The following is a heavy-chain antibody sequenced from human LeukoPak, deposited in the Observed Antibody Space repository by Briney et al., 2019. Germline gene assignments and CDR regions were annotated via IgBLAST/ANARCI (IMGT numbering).Heavy chain of an antibody. CDR3: AGQGLYCSGGSCYDTHYYYYGMDV. CDR1: GGTFSSYA. J-gene: IGHJ6*02. CDR2: IIPILGIA. Sequence: SVKVSCKASGGTFSSYAISWVRQAPGQGLEWMGRIIPILGIANYAQKFQGRVTITADKSTSTAYMELSSLRSEDTAVYYCAGQGLYCSGGSCYDTHYYYYGMDVWGQGTTVTVS. V-gene: IGHV1-69*04. D-gene: IGHD2-15*01.